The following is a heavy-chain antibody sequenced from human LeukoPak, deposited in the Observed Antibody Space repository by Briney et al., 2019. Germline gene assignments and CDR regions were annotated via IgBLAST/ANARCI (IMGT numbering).Heavy chain of an antibody. Sequence: GGSLRLSCAASGFTFSSYWMHRVRQAPGKGPVWVSRINTDGSRINYADSVKGRFTISRDNAKNTLYLQMNSLRAEDTALYYCARVLQGEWFFDSWGQGTLVTVS. V-gene: IGHV3-74*01. CDR1: GFTFSSYW. CDR2: INTDGSRI. D-gene: IGHD3-3*01. CDR3: ARVLQGEWFFDS. J-gene: IGHJ4*02.